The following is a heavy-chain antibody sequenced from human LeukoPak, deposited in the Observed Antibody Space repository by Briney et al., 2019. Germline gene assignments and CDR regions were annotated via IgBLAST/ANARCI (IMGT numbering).Heavy chain of an antibody. CDR2: IRKDGSDK. CDR1: GFTFSRYG. Sequence: GGSLRLSCAVSGFTFSRYGMHWVRQTPGKGLEWVAYIRKDGSDKYYADSVKGRFTISRDSPKNTLYLQMNSLRPEDTALYFCATRSGSFAFDYWGQGTLVTVSS. J-gene: IGHJ4*02. D-gene: IGHD3-10*01. V-gene: IGHV3-30*02. CDR3: ATRSGSFAFDY.